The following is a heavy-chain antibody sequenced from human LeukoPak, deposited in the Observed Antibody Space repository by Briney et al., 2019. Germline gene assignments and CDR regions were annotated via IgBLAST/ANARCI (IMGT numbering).Heavy chain of an antibody. D-gene: IGHD2-15*01. CDR3: ARRGYCSGGSCLYFDY. V-gene: IGHV5-51*01. CDR1: GYSFTSYW. J-gene: IGHJ4*02. Sequence: GESQKISCKGSGYSFTSYWIGWVRQMPGKGLEWMGIIYPGDSDTRYSPSFQGQVTISADKSISTAYLQWSSLKASDTAMYYCARRGYCSGGSCLYFDYWGQGTLVTVSS. CDR2: IYPGDSDT.